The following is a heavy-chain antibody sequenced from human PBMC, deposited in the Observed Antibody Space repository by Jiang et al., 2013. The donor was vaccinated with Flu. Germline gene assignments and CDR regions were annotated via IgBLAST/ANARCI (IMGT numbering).Heavy chain of an antibody. CDR2: ISYDGSNK. CDR3: ARDGGLLGYCSSTSCPPFDY. D-gene: IGHD2-2*01. CDR1: GFTFSSYA. Sequence: GVVQPGRSLRLSCAASGFTFSSYAMHWVRQAPGKGLEWVAVISYDGSNKYYADSVKGRFTISRDNSKNTLYLQMNSLRAEDTAVYYCARDGGLLGYCSSTSCPPFDYWGQGTLVTVSS. V-gene: IGHV3-30*04. J-gene: IGHJ4*02.